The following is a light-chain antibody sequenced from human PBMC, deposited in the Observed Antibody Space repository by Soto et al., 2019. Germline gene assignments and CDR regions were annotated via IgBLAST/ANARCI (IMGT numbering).Light chain of an antibody. J-gene: IGKJ4*01. Sequence: DIQMTQSPSTLSASVGDTVTITCRAGQSISSWLAWYQQKPGKAPKLLIYKASSLESGVPSRFSGSGSGTEFTLTISSLQPDDFATYHCQQYNSYPITFGGGTKVEIK. CDR2: KAS. CDR1: QSISSW. CDR3: QQYNSYPIT. V-gene: IGKV1-5*03.